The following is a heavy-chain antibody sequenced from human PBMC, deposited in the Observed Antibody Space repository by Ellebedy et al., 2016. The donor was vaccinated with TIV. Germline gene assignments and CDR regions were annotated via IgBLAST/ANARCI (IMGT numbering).Heavy chain of an antibody. V-gene: IGHV1-46*01. Sequence: ASVKVSCXASGYTFTSYYMHWVRQAPGQGLEWMGIINPSGGSTSYAQKFQGRVTMTRDTSTSTVYMELSSLRSEDTAVYYWARDLKGYSSSWDRGVDYWGQGTLVTVSS. CDR2: INPSGGST. D-gene: IGHD6-13*01. CDR3: ARDLKGYSSSWDRGVDY. CDR1: GYTFTSYY. J-gene: IGHJ4*02.